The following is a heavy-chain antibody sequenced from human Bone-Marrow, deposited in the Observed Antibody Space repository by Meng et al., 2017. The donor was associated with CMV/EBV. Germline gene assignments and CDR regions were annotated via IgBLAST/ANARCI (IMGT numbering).Heavy chain of an antibody. CDR3: AREPPIRGNWKIIDY. J-gene: IGHJ4*02. CDR1: GFTFGTYS. CDR2: ISRSGSYI. D-gene: IGHD1-1*01. V-gene: IGHV3-21*01. Sequence: GESLKISCVASGFTFGTYSMNWVRQAPGKGLKWVSSISRSGSYIYYADSMKGRFTISRDNAKNSLYLQMNSLRAEDTAVYYCAREPPIRGNWKIIDYWGQGTLVTVSS.